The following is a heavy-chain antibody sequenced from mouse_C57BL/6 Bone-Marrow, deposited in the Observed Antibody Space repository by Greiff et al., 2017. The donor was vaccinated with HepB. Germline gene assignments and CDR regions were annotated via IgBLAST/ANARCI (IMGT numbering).Heavy chain of an antibody. J-gene: IGHJ2*01. CDR1: GYAFSSSW. Sequence: QVQLQQSGPELVKPGASVKISCKASGYAFSSSWMNWVKQRPGKGLEWIGRIYPGDGDTNYNGKFKGKATLTADKSSSTAYMQLSSLTSEDSAVYFCARGGLLRDFDYWGQGTTLTVSS. D-gene: IGHD1-1*01. V-gene: IGHV1-82*01. CDR3: ARGGLLRDFDY. CDR2: IYPGDGDT.